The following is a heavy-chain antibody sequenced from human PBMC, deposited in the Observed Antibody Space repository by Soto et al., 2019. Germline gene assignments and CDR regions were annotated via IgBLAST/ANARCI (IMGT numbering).Heavy chain of an antibody. J-gene: IGHJ4*02. CDR2: INPSGGST. Sequence: ASVKVSCKASGYTFTSYYMHWVRQAPGQGLEWMGIINPSGGSTSYAQKFQGRVTMTRDTSTSTVYMELSSLRSEDTAVYYCARLPFITMVRDINPFFDPYFDYWGQGTLVTVSS. D-gene: IGHD3-10*01. V-gene: IGHV1-46*03. CDR1: GYTFTSYY. CDR3: ARLPFITMVRDINPFFDPYFDY.